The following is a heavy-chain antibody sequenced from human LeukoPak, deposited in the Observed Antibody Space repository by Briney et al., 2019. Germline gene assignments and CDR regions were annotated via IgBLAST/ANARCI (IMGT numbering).Heavy chain of an antibody. CDR3: ARDRAVAGLCDY. Sequence: GGSLRLSCAASGFTFSSYAMHWVRQAPGKGLEWVAHINHDGSEKYYVDSVKGRFTISRDNAKNSLYLQMNSLRVEDTAVYYCARDRAVAGLCDYWGQGTLVTVSS. J-gene: IGHJ4*02. CDR2: INHDGSEK. V-gene: IGHV3-7*01. CDR1: GFTFSSYA. D-gene: IGHD6-19*01.